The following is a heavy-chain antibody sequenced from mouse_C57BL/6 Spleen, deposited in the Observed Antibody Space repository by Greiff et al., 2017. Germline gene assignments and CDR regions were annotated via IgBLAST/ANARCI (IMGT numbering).Heavy chain of an antibody. CDR3: ATYGNRYYFDY. CDR1: GYTFTSYW. V-gene: IGHV1-69*01. CDR2: IDPSDSYT. Sequence: QVQLQQPGAELVMPGASVKLSCKASGYTFTSYWMHWVKQRPGQGLEWIGEIDPSDSYTNYNQKFKGQSTLTVDKSSSTAYMQLSRLTSEDSAVYYCATYGNRYYFDYWGQGTTLTVSS. J-gene: IGHJ2*01. D-gene: IGHD2-1*01.